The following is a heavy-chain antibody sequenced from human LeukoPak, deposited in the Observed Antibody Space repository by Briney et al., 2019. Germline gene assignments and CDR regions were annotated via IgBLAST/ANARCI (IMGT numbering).Heavy chain of an antibody. CDR2: INAGNGNT. D-gene: IGHD3-22*01. J-gene: IGHJ4*02. Sequence: ASVKVSCMASGYTFTSYAMHWLRQAPGQRLEWMGWINAGNGNTKYSQKFQGRVTVTSDTSASTAYMELSSLRSEDTAVYYCARARVGVITFGSNYFDYWGQGTLVTVSS. CDR1: GYTFTSYA. CDR3: ARARVGVITFGSNYFDY. V-gene: IGHV1-3*01.